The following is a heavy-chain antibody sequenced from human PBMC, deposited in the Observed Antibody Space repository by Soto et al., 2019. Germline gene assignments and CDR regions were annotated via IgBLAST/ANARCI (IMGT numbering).Heavy chain of an antibody. D-gene: IGHD3-22*01. CDR3: ARPTMDYYDSSGHGRGPFDP. Sequence: GASVKVSCKASGGTFSSYAISWVRQAPGQGLEWMGGIIPIFGTANYAQKFQGRVTITADESTSTAYMELSSLRSEDTAVYYCARPTMDYYDSSGHGRGPFDPWGQGTLVTVSS. CDR1: GGTFSSYA. J-gene: IGHJ5*02. CDR2: IIPIFGTA. V-gene: IGHV1-69*13.